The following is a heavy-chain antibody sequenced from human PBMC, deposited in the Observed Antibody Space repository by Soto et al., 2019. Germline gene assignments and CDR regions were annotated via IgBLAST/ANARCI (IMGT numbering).Heavy chain of an antibody. J-gene: IGHJ3*02. CDR1: GFTFSDHY. D-gene: IGHD6-6*01. CDR3: AREAARGYAFDI. CDR2: TRNKANSYTT. Sequence: GGSLRLSCAASGFTFSDHYMDWVRQAPGKGLEWVGRTRNKANSYTTEYAASVKGRFTISRDDSKNSLYLQMNSLKTEDTSVYSCAREAARGYAFDIWGQGTMVTVSS. V-gene: IGHV3-72*01.